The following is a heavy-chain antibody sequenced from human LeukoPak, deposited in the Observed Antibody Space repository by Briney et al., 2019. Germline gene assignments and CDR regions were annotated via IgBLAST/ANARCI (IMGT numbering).Heavy chain of an antibody. J-gene: IGHJ4*02. CDR1: GSSISSGAYS. CDR2: IYPVGST. D-gene: IGHD1/OR15-1a*01. Sequence: SQTLSLTCAVSGSSISSGAYSWSWIRQPPGKALEWIGYIYPVGSTYYNSSLKSRVTMSIDRSKNQFSLRLSSVTAADTAMYYCASVGLTATTSYFDDWGQGFQVTVSS. V-gene: IGHV4-30-2*01. CDR3: ASVGLTATTSYFDD.